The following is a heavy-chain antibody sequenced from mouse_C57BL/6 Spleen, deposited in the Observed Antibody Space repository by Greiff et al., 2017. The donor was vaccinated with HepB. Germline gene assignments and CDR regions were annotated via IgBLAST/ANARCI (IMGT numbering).Heavy chain of an antibody. V-gene: IGHV1-55*01. CDR3: ARWSTMVTGGFDY. J-gene: IGHJ2*01. CDR2: IYPGSGST. CDR1: GYTFTSYW. Sequence: QVQLQQPGAELVKPGASVKMSCKASGYTFTSYWITWVKQRPGQGLEWIGDIYPGSGSTNYNEKFKSKATLTVDTSSSTAYMQLSSLTSEDSAVYYCARWSTMVTGGFDYWGQGTTLTVSS. D-gene: IGHD2-2*01.